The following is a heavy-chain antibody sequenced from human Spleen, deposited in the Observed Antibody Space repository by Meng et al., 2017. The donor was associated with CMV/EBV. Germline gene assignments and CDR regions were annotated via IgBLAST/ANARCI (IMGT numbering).Heavy chain of an antibody. CDR2: INPNSGGT. CDR3: AGYCSSTNCYDY. V-gene: IGHV1-2*02. D-gene: IGHD2-2*01. J-gene: IGHJ4*02. CDR1: GYTFTGYY. Sequence: ASVKVSCKASGYTFTGYYMHWVRQAPGQGLEWMGWINPNSGGTNYAQNFQGRVTMTRDTSISTAYMELSRLRSDDTAVYYCAGYCSSTNCYDYWGQGTLVTVSS.